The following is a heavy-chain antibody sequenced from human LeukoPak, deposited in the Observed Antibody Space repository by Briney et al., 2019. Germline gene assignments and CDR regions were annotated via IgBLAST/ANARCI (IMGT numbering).Heavy chain of an antibody. CDR2: IYTSGST. J-gene: IGHJ6*02. V-gene: IGHV4-4*07. D-gene: IGHD3-16*02. Sequence: SETLSLTCTVSGGSISSYYWSWIRQPAGKGLEWIGRIYTSGSTNYNPSLKSRVTMSVDTSKNQFSLKLSSVTAADTAVHYCARGTYYDYVWGSYPRAYYGMDVWGQGTTVTVSS. CDR1: GGSISSYY. CDR3: ARGTYYDYVWGSYPRAYYGMDV.